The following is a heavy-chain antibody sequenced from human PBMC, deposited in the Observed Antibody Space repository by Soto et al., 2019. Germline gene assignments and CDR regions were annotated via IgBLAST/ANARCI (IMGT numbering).Heavy chain of an antibody. J-gene: IGHJ4*02. Sequence: QVQLQESGPGLVRPSGTLSLTCAVSGDSINSNYCWTWVRQPPGNGLEWIAEIDYSGGTSYNPSLKSRVTISMDKSKNQFSLNLTSVTAADTAMYYCARDTGWGLGYWGQGTLVTVSS. CDR2: IDYSGGT. V-gene: IGHV4-4*02. CDR1: GDSINSNYC. D-gene: IGHD6-19*01. CDR3: ARDTGWGLGY.